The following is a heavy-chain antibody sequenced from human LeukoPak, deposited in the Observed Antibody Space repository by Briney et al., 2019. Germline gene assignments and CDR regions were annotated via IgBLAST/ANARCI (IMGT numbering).Heavy chain of an antibody. V-gene: IGHV4-34*01. D-gene: IGHD3-16*02. CDR2: INHSGST. CDR1: GGSFSGYY. Sequence: SETLSLTCAVYGGSFSGYYWSWIRQPPGKGLEWIGEINHSGSTNYNPSLKSRVTISVDTSKNQFSLKLSSVPAADTAVYYCARSRVWGSYRYHPRYYFDYWGQGTLVTVSS. CDR3: ARSRVWGSYRYHPRYYFDY. J-gene: IGHJ4*02.